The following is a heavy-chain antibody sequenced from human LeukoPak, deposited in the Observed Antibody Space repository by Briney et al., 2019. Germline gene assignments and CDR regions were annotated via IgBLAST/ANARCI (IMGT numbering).Heavy chain of an antibody. CDR2: ISGSGGST. CDR3: AKDTAQGHTSASIGDDY. CDR1: GFTFSSYA. Sequence: SGGSLRLSCAASGFTFSSYAMSWVRRAPGKGLEWVSAISGSGGSTYYADSVKGRFTISRDNSKNTLYLQMNSLRAEDTAVYYCAKDTAQGHTSASIGDDYWGQGTLVTVSS. J-gene: IGHJ4*02. D-gene: IGHD3-16*01. V-gene: IGHV3-23*01.